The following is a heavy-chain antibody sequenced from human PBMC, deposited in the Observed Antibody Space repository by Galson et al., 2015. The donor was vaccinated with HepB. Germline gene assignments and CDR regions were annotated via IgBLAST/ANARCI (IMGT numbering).Heavy chain of an antibody. D-gene: IGHD2-15*01. CDR3: ATGQCSGDTCRKDY. Sequence: SLRLSCAASGFTLSNYAMNWVRQAPGKGLEWVSGISGSGVSTYYADSVKGRFTISRDNSNNTLYLQLNSLRAEDTAVYHCATGQCSGDTCRKDYWGQGTVVTVSS. J-gene: IGHJ4*02. CDR2: ISGSGVST. V-gene: IGHV3-23*01. CDR1: GFTLSNYA.